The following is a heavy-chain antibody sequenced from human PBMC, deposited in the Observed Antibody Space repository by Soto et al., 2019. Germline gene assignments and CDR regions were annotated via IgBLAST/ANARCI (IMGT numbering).Heavy chain of an antibody. V-gene: IGHV4-31*03. Sequence: QVQLQESGPRLVKPSQTLSLTCTVSGGSINTGGYYWGWIRQLPGEGLEWIGHVFYTGTAFYNPSLKSRSAISIDTSAHQFFLQMSSVTAADTAIYYCARRLDDTVDTFFNGFDPWGQGILVTVSS. D-gene: IGHD3-9*01. CDR3: ARRLDDTVDTFFNGFDP. CDR2: VFYTGTA. CDR1: GGSINTGGYY. J-gene: IGHJ5*02.